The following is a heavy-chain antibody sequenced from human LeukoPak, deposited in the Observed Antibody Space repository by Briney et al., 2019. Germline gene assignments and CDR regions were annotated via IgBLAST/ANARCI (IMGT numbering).Heavy chain of an antibody. Sequence: GASVKVSCKASGYTFTGYYMHWVRQAPGQGLEWMGWINPNSGGTNYAQKFQGRVTMTRDTSISTAYMELSRLRSDDTAVYYCARDQAARPPSMDVWGKGTTVTVSS. CDR2: INPNSGGT. J-gene: IGHJ6*03. CDR3: ARDQAARPPSMDV. D-gene: IGHD6-6*01. CDR1: GYTFTGYY. V-gene: IGHV1-2*02.